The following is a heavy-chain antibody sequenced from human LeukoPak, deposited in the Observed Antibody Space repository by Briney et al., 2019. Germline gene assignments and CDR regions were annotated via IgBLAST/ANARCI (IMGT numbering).Heavy chain of an antibody. V-gene: IGHV1-8*01. CDR2: MNPNSGNT. J-gene: IGHJ6*02. CDR1: GFIFTSFG. Sequence: ASVKVSCKASGFIFTSFGFSWVRQAPGQGLEWMGWMNPNSGNTGYAQKFQGRVTMTRDTSISTAYMELSSLRSEDTAVYYCARVAYYYDSAGLYLNYFYGMDVWGQGTTVTVSS. CDR3: ARVAYYYDSAGLYLNYFYGMDV. D-gene: IGHD3-22*01.